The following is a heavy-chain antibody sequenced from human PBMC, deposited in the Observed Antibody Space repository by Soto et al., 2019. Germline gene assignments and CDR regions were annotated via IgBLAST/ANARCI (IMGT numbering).Heavy chain of an antibody. D-gene: IGHD6-19*01. CDR3: EHRMHRRRLPPLIAVAGNYWYFDL. CDR2: IYWDDDK. V-gene: IGHV2-5*02. Sequence: QITLKESGPTLVKPTQTLTLTCTFFGFSLSTSGVGVGWIRQPPGKALEWLALIYWDDDKRYSPSLKSRLTITKDTSKNQVVLTMTNKDPVDTATYYGEHRMHRRRLPPLIAVAGNYWYFDLWGRGTLVTVSS. J-gene: IGHJ2*01. CDR1: GFSLSTSGVG.